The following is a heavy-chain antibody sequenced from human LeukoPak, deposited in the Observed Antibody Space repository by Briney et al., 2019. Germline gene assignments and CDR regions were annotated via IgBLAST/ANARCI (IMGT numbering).Heavy chain of an antibody. V-gene: IGHV4-38-2*02. D-gene: IGHD2-2*01. CDR1: SYSISSGFY. Sequence: SETLSLTCTVSSYSISSGFYWGWIRQPPGKGLEWIGSIHHSGSTNYNPSLRSRVTISVDTSKNQFSLKLSSVTAADTAVYYCARHWRVPLVPAAIDWFDPWGQGTLVTVSS. J-gene: IGHJ5*02. CDR2: IHHSGST. CDR3: ARHWRVPLVPAAIDWFDP.